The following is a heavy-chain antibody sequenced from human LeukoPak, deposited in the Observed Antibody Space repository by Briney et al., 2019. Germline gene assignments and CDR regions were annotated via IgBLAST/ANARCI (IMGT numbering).Heavy chain of an antibody. CDR1: GFTFSSYA. CDR3: AARIALAGTISLDY. D-gene: IGHD6-19*01. Sequence: GGSLRLSCAASGFTFSSYAMSWVRQAPGKGLEWVSAISGSGGSTYYADSVKGRFTISRDNSKNTLYLQMNSLRAEGTAVYYCAARIALAGTISLDYWGQGTLVTVSS. J-gene: IGHJ4*02. V-gene: IGHV3-23*01. CDR2: ISGSGGST.